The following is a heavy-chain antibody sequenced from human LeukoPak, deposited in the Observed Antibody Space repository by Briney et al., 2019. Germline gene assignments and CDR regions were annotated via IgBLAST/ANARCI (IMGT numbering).Heavy chain of an antibody. Sequence: GGSLRLSCAASGFTVSSNYMSWVRQAPGKGLEWVSVIYSGGSTYYADSVKGRFTISRDNSKNTLYLQMNSLRAEDTAVYYCARAPQWARFDYWGQGTPVTVSS. V-gene: IGHV3-53*01. J-gene: IGHJ4*02. CDR3: ARAPQWARFDY. CDR2: IYSGGST. CDR1: GFTVSSNY. D-gene: IGHD2-8*01.